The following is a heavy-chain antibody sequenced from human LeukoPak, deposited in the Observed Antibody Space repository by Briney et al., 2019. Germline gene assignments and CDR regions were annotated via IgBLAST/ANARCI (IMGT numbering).Heavy chain of an antibody. J-gene: IGHJ6*03. CDR2: IYYSGST. D-gene: IGHD1-26*01. CDR1: GGSISSYY. CDR3: ARDSGSGSYYYYYYMDV. Sequence: SETLSLTCTVSGGSISSYYWSWIRQPPGKGLEWIGYIYYSGSTNYNPSLKSRVTISVDTSKNQSSLKLSSVTAADTAVYYCARDSGSGSYYYYYYMDVWGKGTTVTVSS. V-gene: IGHV4-59*01.